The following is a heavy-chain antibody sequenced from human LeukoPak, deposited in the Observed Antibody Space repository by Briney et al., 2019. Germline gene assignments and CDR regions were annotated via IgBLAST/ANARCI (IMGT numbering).Heavy chain of an antibody. CDR1: GFTFSNYG. J-gene: IGHJ3*02. CDR2: IHYDGSNQ. Sequence: PGGSLRLSCAASGFTFSNYGMHWVRQAPGKGLEWVAFIHYDGSNQYSADSAKGRFTISRDNFRNTLYLQMNSLRTEDTAVYYCAKRKTIFGVVIHDGLDIWGQGTIVTVSS. CDR3: AKRKTIFGVVIHDGLDI. D-gene: IGHD3-3*01. V-gene: IGHV3-30*02.